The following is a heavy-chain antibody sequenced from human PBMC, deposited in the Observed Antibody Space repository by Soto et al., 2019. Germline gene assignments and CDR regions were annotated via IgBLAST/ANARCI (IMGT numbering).Heavy chain of an antibody. D-gene: IGHD2-2*01. CDR3: ARDRVEDIVVVPAAMTKRGDDYYYYYMDV. Sequence: GGSLRLSCAASGFNFGGYAMSWVRLAPGNGLEWVAVIWYDGSNKYYADSVKGRFTISRDNSKNTLYLQMNSLRAEDTAVYYCARDRVEDIVVVPAAMTKRGDDYYYYYMDVWGKGTTVTVSS. J-gene: IGHJ6*03. CDR1: GFNFGGYA. V-gene: IGHV3-33*08. CDR2: IWYDGSNK.